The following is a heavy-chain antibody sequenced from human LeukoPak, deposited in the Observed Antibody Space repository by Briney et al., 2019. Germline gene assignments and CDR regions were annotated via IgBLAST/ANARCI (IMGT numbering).Heavy chain of an antibody. CDR2: IYYSGSTYYIGNIYYNGSA. J-gene: IGHJ6*03. D-gene: IGHD3-22*01. CDR3: ARSSEGRYYYDSSGFSYYYYYMDV. V-gene: IGHV4-39*07. Sequence: PSETLSLTCTVSGGSISSSSYYWGWIRQPPGKGLEWIGSIYYSGSTYYIGNIYYNGSAYYNPSLKSRVTISVDTSKNQFSLKLSSVTAADTAVYYCARSSEGRYYYDSSGFSYYYYYMDVWGKGTTVTISS. CDR1: GGSISSSSYY.